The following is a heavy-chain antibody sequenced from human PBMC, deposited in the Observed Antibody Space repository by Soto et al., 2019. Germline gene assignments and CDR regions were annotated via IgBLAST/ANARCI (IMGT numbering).Heavy chain of an antibody. J-gene: IGHJ6*02. CDR2: IYPGDSET. CDR3: ARRSYCDGDCTRGPYDYYGMDV. D-gene: IGHD2-21*02. Sequence: EVQLVQSGAEVKKPGESLKISCKGSGYSFTSYHIVWVRQMPGKGLAWMGIIYPGDSETRYSPSLQGQVTMSADKSTGTAKLQWSSLKASDTAMYYCARRSYCDGDCTRGPYDYYGMDVWGQGTTVTVSS. V-gene: IGHV5-51*01. CDR1: GYSFTSYH.